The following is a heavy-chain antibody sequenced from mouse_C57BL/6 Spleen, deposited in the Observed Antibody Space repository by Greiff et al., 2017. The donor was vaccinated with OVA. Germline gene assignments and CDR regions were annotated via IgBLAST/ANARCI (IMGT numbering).Heavy chain of an antibody. CDR2: IDPYDSYT. D-gene: IGHD3-3*01. V-gene: IGHV1-50*01. J-gene: IGHJ2*01. Sequence: QVQLQQPGAELVKPGASVKLSCKASGYTFTSYWMQWVKQRPGQGLEWIGEIDPYDSYTNYNQKFKGKATLTVDTSSSTAYMQLSNLTSEDSAVYYCARRAHYFDYWGQGTTLTVSS. CDR3: ARRAHYFDY. CDR1: GYTFTSYW.